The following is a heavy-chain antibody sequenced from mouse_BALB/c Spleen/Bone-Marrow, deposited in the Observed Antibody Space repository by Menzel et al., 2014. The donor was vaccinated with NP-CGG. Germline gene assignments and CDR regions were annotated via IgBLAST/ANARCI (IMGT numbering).Heavy chain of an antibody. CDR2: IYPGDGDT. Sequence: VQLQQSGAELARPGASVKLSCKASGYTFTSYWMQWVKQRPRQGLEWIGAIYPGDGDTRYTQKFKGKATLTADKSSSTHYMQLSSLASEDSAVYYCARWGNSYAMDYWGQGTSVTVSS. J-gene: IGHJ4*01. D-gene: IGHD2-1*01. CDR1: GYTFTSYW. V-gene: IGHV1-87*01. CDR3: ARWGNSYAMDY.